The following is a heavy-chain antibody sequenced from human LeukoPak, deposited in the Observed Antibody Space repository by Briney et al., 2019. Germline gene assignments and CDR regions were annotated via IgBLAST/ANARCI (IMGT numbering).Heavy chain of an antibody. CDR2: IIPIFGTA. Sequence: SVKVSCKASGGTFSSYAISWVRQAPGQGLEWMGGIIPIFGTANYAQKFQGRVTITADESTSTAYMELSSLRSEDTAVYYCAIVAVPAWDAFDIWGQGTMVTVSS. CDR3: AIVAVPAWDAFDI. CDR1: GGTFSSYA. D-gene: IGHD2-2*01. V-gene: IGHV1-69*13. J-gene: IGHJ3*02.